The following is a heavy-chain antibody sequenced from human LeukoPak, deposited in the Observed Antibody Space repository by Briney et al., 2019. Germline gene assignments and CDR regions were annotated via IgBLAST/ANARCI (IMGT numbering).Heavy chain of an antibody. CDR3: ARGPSLGAHLDY. Sequence: KPSETLFLTRAVSGGSLSRNNWWTWVRPAPRKGLEWIGEIYHYGTTNYNPSLKGRVTISVDKSKNQFSLKFNSVTAADTAVYYCARGPSLGAHLDYWGQGTLVTVSS. J-gene: IGHJ4*02. CDR2: IYHYGTT. CDR1: GGSLSRNNW. V-gene: IGHV4-4*02. D-gene: IGHD1-26*01.